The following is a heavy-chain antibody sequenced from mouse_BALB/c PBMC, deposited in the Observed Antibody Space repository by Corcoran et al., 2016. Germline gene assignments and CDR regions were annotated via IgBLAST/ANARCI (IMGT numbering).Heavy chain of an antibody. CDR2: INTYTGES. CDR1: GYTFTNFG. V-gene: IGHV9-1*02. J-gene: IGHJ4*01. Sequence: QIQLVQSGPELKKPGETVKISCKASGYTFTNFGMNWVKQAPGKGLKWMGWINTYTGESTYADDFKGRFAFSLETSASTAYLQIKNLKNEDMATYFCAREPYAMDYWGQGTSVTVSS. CDR3: AREPYAMDY.